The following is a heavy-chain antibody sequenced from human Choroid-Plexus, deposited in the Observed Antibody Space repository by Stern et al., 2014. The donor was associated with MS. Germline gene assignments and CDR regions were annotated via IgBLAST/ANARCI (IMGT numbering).Heavy chain of an antibody. CDR2: VSYDGSNK. V-gene: IGHV3-30*18. D-gene: IGHD2/OR15-2a*01. Sequence: VQLEESGGGVVQPGRPLRLSCVASGFTFGSCAMHWVRQAPGKGLEWVAGVSYDGSNKYYADSVKGRFTNSRDNSQNTLYMQMSSLRPEDTAVYYCAKDRHYLTYFFDHWGQGSLVTVSS. CDR3: AKDRHYLTYFFDH. CDR1: GFTFGSCA. J-gene: IGHJ5*02.